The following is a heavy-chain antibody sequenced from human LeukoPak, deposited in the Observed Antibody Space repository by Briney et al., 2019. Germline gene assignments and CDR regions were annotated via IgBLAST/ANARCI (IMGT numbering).Heavy chain of an antibody. J-gene: IGHJ6*03. D-gene: IGHD1-26*01. Sequence: SETLSLTCIVSGGSISSYYWSWIRQPPGKGLEWIGYIYYSGSTNYKPSLKSRVTISVATSKNQFSLRLSSVTPEDTAVYYCARGRARREWELLHYYYYYMDVWGKGTTVTVSS. CDR3: ARGRARREWELLHYYYYYMDV. V-gene: IGHV4-59*12. CDR2: IYYSGST. CDR1: GGSISSYY.